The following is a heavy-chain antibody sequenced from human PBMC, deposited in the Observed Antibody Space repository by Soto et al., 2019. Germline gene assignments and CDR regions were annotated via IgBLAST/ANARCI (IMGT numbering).Heavy chain of an antibody. CDR3: ARYQLWYDAFDI. CDR2: INAGNGNT. V-gene: IGHV1-3*01. J-gene: IGHJ3*02. Sequence: ASVKVSCKASGYTFTSYAMHWVRQAPGQRLEWMGWINAGNGNTKYSQKFQGRVTITRDTSASTAYMELSSLRSEDTAVYYCARYQLWYDAFDIWGQGTMVTVSS. CDR1: GYTFTSYA. D-gene: IGHD5-18*01.